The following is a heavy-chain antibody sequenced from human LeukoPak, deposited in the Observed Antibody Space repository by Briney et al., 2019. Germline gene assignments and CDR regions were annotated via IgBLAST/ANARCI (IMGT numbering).Heavy chain of an antibody. Sequence: PGGSLRLSCAASGFTFSSYSLDWVRQAPGKGLEWVSSISSRSTYIYYADSVRGRFTISRDNAKNSRSLQMNSLRAEDTAVYYCARDPGGYSGYDLEYWGQGTLVTVSS. J-gene: IGHJ4*02. CDR3: ARDPGGYSGYDLEY. D-gene: IGHD5-12*01. CDR1: GFTFSSYS. V-gene: IGHV3-21*01. CDR2: ISSRSTYI.